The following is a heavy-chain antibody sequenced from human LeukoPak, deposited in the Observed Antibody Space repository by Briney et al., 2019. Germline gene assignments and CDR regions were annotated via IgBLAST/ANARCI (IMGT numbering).Heavy chain of an antibody. CDR3: AREYSSSWYYYYYGMDV. J-gene: IGHJ6*02. V-gene: IGHV3-13*01. Sequence: PGGSLRLSCAASGFTFSSYDMHWVRHATGKGLEWVSAIGTAGDTYYPGSVKGRFTISRENAKNTLYLQMNSLRAEDTAVYYCAREYSSSWYYYYYGMDVWGQGTTVTVSS. CDR1: GFTFSSYD. D-gene: IGHD6-13*01. CDR2: IGTAGDT.